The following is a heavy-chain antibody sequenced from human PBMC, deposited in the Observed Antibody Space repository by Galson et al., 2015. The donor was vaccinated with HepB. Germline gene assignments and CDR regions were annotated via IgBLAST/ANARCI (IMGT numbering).Heavy chain of an antibody. J-gene: IGHJ5*02. CDR2: INTNTGNP. V-gene: IGHV7-4-1*02. D-gene: IGHD3-10*01. Sequence: SVKVSYKASGYTFTSYAMNWVRQAPGQGLEWMGWINTNTGNPTYAQGFTGRFVFSLDTSVSTAYLQISSLKAEDTAVYYCARTPYYGSGSYYNAWFDPWGQGTLVTVSS. CDR1: GYTFTSYA. CDR3: ARTPYYGSGSYYNAWFDP.